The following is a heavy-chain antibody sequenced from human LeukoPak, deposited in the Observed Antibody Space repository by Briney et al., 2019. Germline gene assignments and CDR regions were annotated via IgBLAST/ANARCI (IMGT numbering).Heavy chain of an antibody. Sequence: GGSLRLSCAASGFTFSSYEMNWVRQAPGKGLEWVSYISSSGSTIYYADSVKGRFTISRDNAKNSLYLQMNSLRAEDTAVYYCASSYSSSWFNWFDPWGQGTLVPVSS. D-gene: IGHD6-13*01. V-gene: IGHV3-48*03. CDR3: ASSYSSSWFNWFDP. CDR2: ISSSGSTI. J-gene: IGHJ5*02. CDR1: GFTFSSYE.